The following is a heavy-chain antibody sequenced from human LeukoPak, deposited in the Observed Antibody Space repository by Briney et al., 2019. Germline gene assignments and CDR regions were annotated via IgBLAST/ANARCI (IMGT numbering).Heavy chain of an antibody. Sequence: ASVEVSCKASGYTFTSYYMHWVRQAPGQGLEWMGIINPSGGSTSYAQKFQGRVTMTRDMSTSTVYMELSSLRSEDTAVYYCARDSLVALEPLVYFDYWGQGTLVTVSS. CDR3: ARDSLVALEPLVYFDY. D-gene: IGHD1-1*01. CDR2: INPSGGST. J-gene: IGHJ4*02. V-gene: IGHV1-46*01. CDR1: GYTFTSYY.